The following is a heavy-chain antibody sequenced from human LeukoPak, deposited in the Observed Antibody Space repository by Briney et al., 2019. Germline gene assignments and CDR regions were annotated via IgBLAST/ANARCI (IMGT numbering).Heavy chain of an antibody. CDR2: TTFDGRNN. J-gene: IGHJ4*02. D-gene: IGHD3-22*01. Sequence: GGSLRLSCAASGFTFRLFAMHWVRQSPGKGLERVAVTTFDGRNNYYADSVKGRFTISRDNSEKTLFLQMESLRAEDTAVYYCARVSLVGGSGYFYFDYWGQGTLVTVSS. CDR1: GFTFRLFA. V-gene: IGHV3-30*04. CDR3: ARVSLVGGSGYFYFDY.